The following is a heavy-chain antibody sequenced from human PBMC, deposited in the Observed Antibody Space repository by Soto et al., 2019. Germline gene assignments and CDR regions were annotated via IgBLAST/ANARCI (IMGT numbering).Heavy chain of an antibody. D-gene: IGHD4-4*01. J-gene: IGHJ4*02. Sequence: ASVKVSCKASGYTFSSYYMHWVRQAPGQGYERMGIINPSGGGTTYAQKFQGRVTMTRDTSTSTVYMELSSLRSEDTAVYYCARYDYNGYYFDYWGQGTLVTVSS. V-gene: IGHV1-46*01. CDR2: INPSGGGT. CDR3: ARYDYNGYYFDY. CDR1: GYTFSSYY.